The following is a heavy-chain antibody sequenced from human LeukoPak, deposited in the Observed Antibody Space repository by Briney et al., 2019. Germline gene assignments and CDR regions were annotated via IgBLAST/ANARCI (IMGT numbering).Heavy chain of an antibody. CDR3: ARHVRPLRLGELSSPYYFDY. D-gene: IGHD3-16*02. CDR2: INHSGST. CDR1: GGSFSGYY. Sequence: SETLSLTCAVYGGSFSGYYWSWIRQPPGKGLEWIGEINHSGSTNYNPSLKTRVTISVDTSKNQFSLKLSSVTAADTAVYSCARHVRPLRLGELSSPYYFDYWGQGTLVTVSS. V-gene: IGHV4-34*01. J-gene: IGHJ4*02.